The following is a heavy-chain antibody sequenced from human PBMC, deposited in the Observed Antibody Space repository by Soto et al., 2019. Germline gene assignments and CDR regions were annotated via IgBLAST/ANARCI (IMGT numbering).Heavy chain of an antibody. Sequence: GASVKVSCKASGYTFTSYYMHWVRQAPGQGLEWMGIINPSGGSTSYAQKLQGRVTMTRDTSTSTVYMELSSLRSEDTAVYYCARGDDAWIAVAGTEIDYWGQGTLVTVSS. CDR1: GYTFTSYY. D-gene: IGHD6-19*01. V-gene: IGHV1-46*01. J-gene: IGHJ4*02. CDR3: ARGDDAWIAVAGTEIDY. CDR2: INPSGGST.